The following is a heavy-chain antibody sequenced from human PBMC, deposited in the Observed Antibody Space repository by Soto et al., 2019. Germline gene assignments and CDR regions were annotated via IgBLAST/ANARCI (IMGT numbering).Heavy chain of an antibody. D-gene: IGHD5-18*01. J-gene: IGHJ5*01. CDR2: VFYNGNT. V-gene: IGHV4-59*01. CDR1: GGSITGYY. CDR3: AGSGVGFGSTDS. Sequence: QVQLQESGPGLVKASETLSLTCTVSGGSITGYYWTWIRQPPGKGLEWVGYVFYNGNTNYNPSLKSRLTISVDTSANQISLRLCAVTAADTAVYYCAGSGVGFGSTDSWGQGTLVTVSS.